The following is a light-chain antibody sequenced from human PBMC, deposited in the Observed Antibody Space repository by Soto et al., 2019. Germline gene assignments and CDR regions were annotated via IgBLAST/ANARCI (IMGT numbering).Light chain of an antibody. Sequence: QSALTQPPSASGSPGQSVTISCTGTSSDVGGYNYVSWYQQHPGEAPKLMIYEVNKRPSGVPDRFSGSKSGNTASLTVSGLRAEDEADYYCSSHAGSNLVVFGGGTKLTVL. CDR1: SSDVGGYNY. CDR3: SSHAGSNLVV. CDR2: EVN. V-gene: IGLV2-8*01. J-gene: IGLJ2*01.